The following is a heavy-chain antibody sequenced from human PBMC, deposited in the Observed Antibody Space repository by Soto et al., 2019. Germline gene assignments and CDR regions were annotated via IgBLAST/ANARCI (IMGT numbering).Heavy chain of an antibody. Sequence: SETLSLTCAVYGGSFSGYYWSWIRQPPGKGLEWIGEVNHSGSTNYNPSLKSRVTISVDTSKNQFSLKLSSVTAADTAVYYCARGRRYYYDSSGHAYYYGLDVWGQGTTVTVSS. CDR1: GGSFSGYY. CDR3: ARGRRYYYDSSGHAYYYGLDV. J-gene: IGHJ6*02. V-gene: IGHV4-34*01. D-gene: IGHD3-22*01. CDR2: VNHSGST.